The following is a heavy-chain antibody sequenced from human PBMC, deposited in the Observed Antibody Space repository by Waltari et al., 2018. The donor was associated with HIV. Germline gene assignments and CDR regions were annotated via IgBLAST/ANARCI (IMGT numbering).Heavy chain of an antibody. CDR3: AKGCGSGYYYYGMDV. CDR2: IGVSGGST. CDR1: GFPFSRHA. J-gene: IGHJ6*02. V-gene: IGHV3-23*01. Sequence: EVQLLESGGGLVQPGGSLRVSCGASGFPFSRHAMSWGRQAPGKGLEWVSAIGVSGGSTYYADSVKGRFTISRDNSKNTLYLQMNSLRAEDTAVYYCAKGCGSGYYYYGMDVWGQGTTVTVSS. D-gene: IGHD2-21*01.